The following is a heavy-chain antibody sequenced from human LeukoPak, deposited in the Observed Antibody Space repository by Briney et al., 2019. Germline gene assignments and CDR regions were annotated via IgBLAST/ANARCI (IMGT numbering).Heavy chain of an antibody. CDR3: AKAIAAAHYDF. Sequence: ASVKVSCKASGYTFTGYYIHWVRQAPGQGLESMGWIYPNSGGTNYAQKFQGRVTMTRDTSISTAYMELSRLTSDDTAIYYCAKAIAAAHYDFWGQGTLVTVSS. CDR2: IYPNSGGT. J-gene: IGHJ4*02. D-gene: IGHD6-13*01. V-gene: IGHV1-2*02. CDR1: GYTFTGYY.